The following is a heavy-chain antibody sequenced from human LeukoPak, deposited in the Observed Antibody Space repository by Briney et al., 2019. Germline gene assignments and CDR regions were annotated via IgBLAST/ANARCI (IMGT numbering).Heavy chain of an antibody. CDR1: GGSISSGGYY. Sequence: PSETLSLTCTVSGGSISSGGYYWSWIRQPPGKGLEWIGEINHSGSTNYNPSLKSRVTISVDTSKNQFSLKLSSVTAADTAVYYCARRGYSSSFDPWGQGTLVTVSS. CDR2: INHSGST. J-gene: IGHJ5*02. D-gene: IGHD6-13*01. CDR3: ARRGYSSSFDP. V-gene: IGHV4-39*07.